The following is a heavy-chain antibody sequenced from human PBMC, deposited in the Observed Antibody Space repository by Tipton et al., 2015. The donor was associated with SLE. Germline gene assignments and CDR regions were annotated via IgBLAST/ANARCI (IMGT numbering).Heavy chain of an antibody. Sequence: LRLSCAVYGRSFIGSYWTWIRQPPGKGLEWIGDIDHSGVTHYNPSLKSRVTISRDTSGNQFSLNLSSVTASDTAVYFCTRHLGVIVAFEVWGQGTVLTVSS. V-gene: IGHV4-34*01. D-gene: IGHD3-10*01. CDR1: GRSFIGSY. CDR3: TRHLGVIVAFEV. J-gene: IGHJ3*01. CDR2: IDHSGVT.